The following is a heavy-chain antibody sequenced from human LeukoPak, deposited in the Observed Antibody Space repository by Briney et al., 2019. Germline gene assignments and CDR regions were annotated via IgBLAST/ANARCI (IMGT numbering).Heavy chain of an antibody. D-gene: IGHD7-27*01. CDR2: IKQDGSDK. V-gene: IGHV3-7*01. Sequence: PGGSLRLSCAASGFTFNKYWMTWVRQAPGKGLEWVANIKQDGSDKHYVSSVKGRFTISRDNAKNSVYLQMNSLRDEDTAIYYCARETWGPDYWGQGTLLTVSS. CDR3: ARETWGPDY. J-gene: IGHJ4*02. CDR1: GFTFNKYW.